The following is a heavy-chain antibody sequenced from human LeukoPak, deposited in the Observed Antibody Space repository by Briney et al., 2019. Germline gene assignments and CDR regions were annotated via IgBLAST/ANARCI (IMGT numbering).Heavy chain of an antibody. J-gene: IGHJ5*02. D-gene: IGHD3-10*01. V-gene: IGHV3-30*04. CDR3: ARDSFDPTGFDP. CDR1: GFTFSSYA. CDR2: ISYDGGNK. Sequence: GRSLRLSCAASGFTFSSYAIHWVRQAPGKGLEXVAAISYDGGNKYYADSVKGRFTISRDNSKNTLYLQVNSLRAEDTAVYYCARDSFDPTGFDPWGQGTLVTVSS.